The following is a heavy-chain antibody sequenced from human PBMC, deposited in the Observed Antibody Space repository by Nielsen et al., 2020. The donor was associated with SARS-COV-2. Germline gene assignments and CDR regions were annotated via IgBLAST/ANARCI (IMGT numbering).Heavy chain of an antibody. CDR2: IHPDGSVK. V-gene: IGHV3-7*05. J-gene: IGHJ5*02. CDR1: GFSFCTSW. D-gene: IGHD1-1*01. CDR3: LQGGAS. Sequence: GESLKISCAASGFSFCTSWMNWVRQGPGKRLEWVANIHPDGSVKRHVDSVMGRFTISRDNARDSLYLQMNNLRAEDTAIYYCLQGGASWGQGTLVTVSS.